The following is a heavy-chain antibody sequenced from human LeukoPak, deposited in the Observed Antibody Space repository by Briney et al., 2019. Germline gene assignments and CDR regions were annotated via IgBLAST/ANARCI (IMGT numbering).Heavy chain of an antibody. J-gene: IGHJ4*02. Sequence: PSETLSLTCAVYGGSFSGYYWSWIRQPPGKGLEWIGEINHSGSTNYNPSLKSLVTISVDTSKNQFSLKLSSVTAADTAVYYCARVSSGWYYYFDYWGQGTLVTVSS. D-gene: IGHD6-19*01. V-gene: IGHV4-34*01. CDR2: INHSGST. CDR1: GGSFSGYY. CDR3: ARVSSGWYYYFDY.